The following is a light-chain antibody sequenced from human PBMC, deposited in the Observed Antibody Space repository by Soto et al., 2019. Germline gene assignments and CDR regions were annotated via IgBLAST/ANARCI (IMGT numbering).Light chain of an antibody. CDR3: QQYDNLPIT. CDR2: DAS. J-gene: IGKJ5*01. Sequence: DIQMTQSPSSLSASVGDRVTITCHASQDISNYLNWYQQKPGKAPKLLIYDASNLETGVPSRFSGSGSGTDFTFTISRLQPEDIATYYCQQYDNLPITFGQGTRLEIK. V-gene: IGKV1-33*01. CDR1: QDISNY.